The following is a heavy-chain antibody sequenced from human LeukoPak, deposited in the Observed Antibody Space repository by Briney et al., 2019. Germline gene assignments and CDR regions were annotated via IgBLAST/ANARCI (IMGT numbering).Heavy chain of an antibody. D-gene: IGHD3-22*01. CDR2: IWYDGSNK. J-gene: IGHJ4*02. CDR1: GFTFGSYG. Sequence: PGGSLRLSCAASGFTFGSYGMHWVRQAPGKGLEWVAVIWYDGSNKYYADSVKGRFTISRDNSKNTLYLQMDSLRAEDTAVYYCARGERKYYYDSSGYPDYWGQGTPVTVSS. CDR3: ARGERKYYYDSSGYPDY. V-gene: IGHV3-33*01.